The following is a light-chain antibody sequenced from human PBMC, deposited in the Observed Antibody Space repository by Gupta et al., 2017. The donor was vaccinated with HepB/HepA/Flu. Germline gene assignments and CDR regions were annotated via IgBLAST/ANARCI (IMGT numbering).Light chain of an antibody. CDR3: QRRMCRPT. V-gene: IGKV3-11*01. J-gene: IGKJ2*01. CDR2: DAS. CDR1: QSVSSY. Sequence: EIVLTQSPATLSLSPGERATPSCRASQSVSSYLALYQQKPGQSPRLLISDASNRATGIPARFGGGGSGTVLTLTISALGPEVLAFYYGQRRMCRPTFVQGTRLEIK.